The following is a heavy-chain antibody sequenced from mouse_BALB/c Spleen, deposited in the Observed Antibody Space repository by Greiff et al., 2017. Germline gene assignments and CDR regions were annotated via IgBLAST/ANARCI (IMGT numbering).Heavy chain of an antibody. D-gene: IGHD2-12*01. CDR2: ISSGNSTI. Sequence: EVQLVESGGGLVQPGGSRKLSCAASGYTFSSFGMHWVRQAPEKGLEWVAYISSGNSTIYYADTVKGRFTISRDNPKNTLFLQMTSLRSEDTAMYYCASGRYDGAWFAYWGQGTLVTVSA. J-gene: IGHJ3*01. CDR1: GYTFSSFG. CDR3: ASGRYDGAWFAY. V-gene: IGHV5-17*02.